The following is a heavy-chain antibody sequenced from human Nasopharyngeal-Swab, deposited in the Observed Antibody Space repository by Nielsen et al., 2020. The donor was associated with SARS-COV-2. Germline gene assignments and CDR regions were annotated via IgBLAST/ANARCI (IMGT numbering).Heavy chain of an antibody. CDR3: ARSPSGWWGLIDF. D-gene: IGHD6-19*01. V-gene: IGHV4-59*01. CDR2: VYSTVST. J-gene: IGHJ4*02. Sequence: SETLSLTSTVSDCPISDYFWSWIRQPPGKGLEWIGYVYSTVSTDYNPSLQSLLTISVDTSKNQFSLKLSPVTAGDTAVYYCARSPSGWWGLIDFWGQGTLVTVSS. CDR1: DCPISDYF.